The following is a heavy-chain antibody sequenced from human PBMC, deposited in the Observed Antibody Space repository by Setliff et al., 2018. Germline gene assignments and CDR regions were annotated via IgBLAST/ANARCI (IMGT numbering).Heavy chain of an antibody. J-gene: IGHJ4*02. CDR2: ISYSGIT. CDR3: ARGRNIAARLLDS. CDR1: GGSISSGGYY. V-gene: IGHV4-31*03. D-gene: IGHD6-6*01. Sequence: PSETLSLTCTVSGGSISSGGYYWSWIRQHPGKGLEWIGYISYSGITTYNPSLKSRVTISVDTSKDQFSLKVISMTAADTAVYYCARGRNIAARLLDSWGQGTLVTVSS.